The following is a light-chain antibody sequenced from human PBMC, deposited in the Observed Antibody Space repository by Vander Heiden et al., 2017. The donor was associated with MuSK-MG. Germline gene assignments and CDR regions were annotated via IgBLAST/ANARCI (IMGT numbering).Light chain of an antibody. CDR1: QSVSSNY. CDR2: GAS. CDR3: QQYDSSPWT. V-gene: IGKV3-20*01. Sequence: EIVLTQSPGTLSVSPGERATLSCRASQSVSSNYLAWYQQKPGQAPRLLIYGASSRATGIPDRFSGSGSGTDFTLTISRLEPEDFAVYYCQQYDSSPWTFGQGTKVEIK. J-gene: IGKJ1*01.